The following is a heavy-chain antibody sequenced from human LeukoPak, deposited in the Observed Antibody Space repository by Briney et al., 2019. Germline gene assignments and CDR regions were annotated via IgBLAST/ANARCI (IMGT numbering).Heavy chain of an antibody. Sequence: ASVKVSCKASGYTFTSFGISWVRQAPGQGLEWMGWISAYNGNTNYAQKLQGRVTMTTDTSTSTAYMELRRLRSEDTAVYYCARDLRLISGIEVANGYNWLDPWGQGTLVPVSS. V-gene: IGHV1-18*01. CDR2: ISAYNGNT. CDR3: ARDLRLISGIEVANGYNWLDP. J-gene: IGHJ5*02. D-gene: IGHD3-22*01. CDR1: GYTFTSFG.